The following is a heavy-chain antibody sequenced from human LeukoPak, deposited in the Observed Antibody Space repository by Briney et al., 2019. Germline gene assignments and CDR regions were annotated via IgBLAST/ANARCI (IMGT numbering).Heavy chain of an antibody. V-gene: IGHV5-51*01. CDR2: IYLGDSDT. D-gene: IGHD2-15*01. Sequence: GESLKISCKGSGDSFTTYWIGWVRQMPGKGLEWMGIIYLGDSDTRYSPSFQGHVTISVDKSISTAYLQWSSLKASDTAMYYCARRLQRHFDYWGQGTLVTVSS. CDR1: GDSFTTYW. J-gene: IGHJ4*02. CDR3: ARRLQRHFDY.